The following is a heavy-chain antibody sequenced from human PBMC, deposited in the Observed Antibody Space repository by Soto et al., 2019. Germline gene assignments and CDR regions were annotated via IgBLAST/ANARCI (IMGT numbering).Heavy chain of an antibody. CDR3: ARDTIHYYYVLDV. CDR1: GGTFSSYA. CDR2: IIPIFGTA. J-gene: IGHJ6*02. Sequence: SVKVSCKASGGTFSSYAISWVRQAPGQGLEWMGGIIPIFGTANYAQKFQGRVTITADESTSTAYMELSSLRSEDTAVYYCARDTIHYYYVLDVWAQGSSVTGSS. V-gene: IGHV1-69*13. D-gene: IGHD3-3*01.